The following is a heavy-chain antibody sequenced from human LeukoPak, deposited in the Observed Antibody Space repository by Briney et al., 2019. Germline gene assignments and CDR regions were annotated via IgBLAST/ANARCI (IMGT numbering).Heavy chain of an antibody. Sequence: SETLSLTCTVSGGSISSTNYYWGWIRQPPGKGLEWIGSISYSGSTYYNPSLKSRVTTSVDTSKNQFSLKLSSVTAADTAVYYCARARGSWDAFDIWGQGTMVTVSS. V-gene: IGHV4-39*07. D-gene: IGHD6-13*01. J-gene: IGHJ3*02. CDR3: ARARGSWDAFDI. CDR2: ISYSGST. CDR1: GGSISSTNYY.